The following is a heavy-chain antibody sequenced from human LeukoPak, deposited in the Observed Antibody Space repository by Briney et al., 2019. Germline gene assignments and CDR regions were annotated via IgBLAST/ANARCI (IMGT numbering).Heavy chain of an antibody. CDR3: ARGSIAVAGTAIDY. V-gene: IGHV6-1*01. CDR2: TYYRSKWYN. J-gene: IGHJ4*02. CDR1: GDSASSNSAA. D-gene: IGHD6-19*01. Sequence: SQTLSLTCAISGDSASSNSAAWNWIRQSPSGGLEWLGRTYYRSKWYNDYAVSVKSRITINPDTSKNQFSLQLNSVTPEDTAVYYCARGSIAVAGTAIDYWGQGTLVTVSS.